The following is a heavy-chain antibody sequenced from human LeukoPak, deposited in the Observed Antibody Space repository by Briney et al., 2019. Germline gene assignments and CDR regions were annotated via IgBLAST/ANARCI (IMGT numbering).Heavy chain of an antibody. CDR2: IGGGGSK. CDR1: GFTFSSYA. Sequence: QPGGSLRLSYAASGFTFSSYAMSWVRQAPGKGLEWVSGIGGGGSKYYADSVKGRFTIPRDNSKNTLYLQMNSLRAEDTAVYYCAKNLVVAGPDYWGQGTLVTVTS. J-gene: IGHJ4*02. CDR3: AKNLVVAGPDY. D-gene: IGHD2-2*01. V-gene: IGHV3-23*01.